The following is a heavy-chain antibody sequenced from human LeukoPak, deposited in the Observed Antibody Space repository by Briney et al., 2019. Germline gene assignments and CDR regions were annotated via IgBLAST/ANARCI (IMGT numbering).Heavy chain of an antibody. CDR1: GGSISSSNW. CDR2: INHSGST. CDR3: ARGLSAPHYVWGSYRGHYYYYYMDV. D-gene: IGHD3-16*02. V-gene: IGHV4-4*02. J-gene: IGHJ6*03. Sequence: PSGTLSLTCAVSGGSISSSNWWSWVRQPPGKGLEWIGEINHSGSTNYNPSLKSRVTISVDTSKNQFSLKLSSVTAADTAVYYCARGLSAPHYVWGSYRGHYYYYYMDVWGKGTTVTVSS.